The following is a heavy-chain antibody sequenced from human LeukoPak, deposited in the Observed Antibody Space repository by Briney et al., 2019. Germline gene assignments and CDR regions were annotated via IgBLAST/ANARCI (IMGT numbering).Heavy chain of an antibody. CDR2: INPNSGGT. J-gene: IGHJ4*02. D-gene: IGHD1-1*01. Sequence: ASVKVSCKASGYTFTGYYMHWVRQALGQGLEWMGWINPNSGGTNYAQKFQGRVTMTRDTSISTAYMELSRLRSDDTAVYYCARDHYVTGTTGTTADYWGQGTLVTVSS. CDR3: ARDHYVTGTTGTTADY. V-gene: IGHV1-2*02. CDR1: GYTFTGYY.